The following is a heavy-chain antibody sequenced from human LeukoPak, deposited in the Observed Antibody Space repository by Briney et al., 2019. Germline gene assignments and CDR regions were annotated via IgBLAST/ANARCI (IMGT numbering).Heavy chain of an antibody. Sequence: GGSLRLSCVAPGFTFTTYWMAWVRQAPGKGLEWVANIKQDGSEEYYADSVRGRFTISRDNAKNSLYLLMNSLRAEDTAVYYCSNGIYDRSYWGQGTLVTVSS. J-gene: IGHJ4*02. CDR1: GFTFTTYW. D-gene: IGHD3-22*01. CDR3: SNGIYDRSY. V-gene: IGHV3-7*01. CDR2: IKQDGSEE.